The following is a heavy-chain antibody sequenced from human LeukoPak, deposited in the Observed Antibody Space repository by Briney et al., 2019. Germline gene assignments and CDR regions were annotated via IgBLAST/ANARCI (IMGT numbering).Heavy chain of an antibody. V-gene: IGHV5-51*01. CDR3: ATLVDTAAA. J-gene: IGHJ5*02. CDR1: GYRFTTYW. Sequence: GESLKISCKGSGYRFTTYWIGWVRQMPGKGLESMGIIYPGDSSTTYSPSFQGQVTISADRSINTAYLQWSSLKASDTAMYYCATLVDTAAAWGQGTLVTVSS. CDR2: IYPGDSST. D-gene: IGHD5-18*01.